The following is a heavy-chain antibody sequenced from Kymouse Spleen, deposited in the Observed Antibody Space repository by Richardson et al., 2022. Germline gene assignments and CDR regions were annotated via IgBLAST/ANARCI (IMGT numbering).Heavy chain of an antibody. D-gene: IGHD3-10*01. CDR2: INHSGST. Sequence: QVQLQQWGAGLLKPSETLSLTCAVYGGSFSGYYWSWIRQPPGKGLEWIGEINHSGSTNYNPSLKSRVTISVDTSKNQFSLKLSSVTAADTAVYYCARVTMVRGVIGYFDYWGQGTLVTVSS. CDR3: ARVTMVRGVIGYFDY. J-gene: IGHJ4*02. CDR1: GGSFSGYY. V-gene: IGHV4-34*01.